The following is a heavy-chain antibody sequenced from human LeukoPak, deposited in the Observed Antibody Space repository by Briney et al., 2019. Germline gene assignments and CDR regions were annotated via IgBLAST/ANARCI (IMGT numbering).Heavy chain of an antibody. CDR1: GFAFSSYG. V-gene: IGHV3-30*18. D-gene: IGHD4-17*01. CDR2: ISYDGSNK. CDR3: AKDYGDYNYYYYGMDV. J-gene: IGHJ6*02. Sequence: GGSLRLSCAASGFAFSSYGMHWVRQAPGKGLEWVAVISYDGSNKYYADSVKGRFTISRDNSKNTLYLQMNSLRAEDTAVYYCAKDYGDYNYYYYGMDVWGQGNTVTASS.